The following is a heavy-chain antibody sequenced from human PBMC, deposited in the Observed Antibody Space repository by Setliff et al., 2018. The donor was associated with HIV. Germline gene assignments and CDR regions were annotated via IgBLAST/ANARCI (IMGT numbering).Heavy chain of an antibody. CDR3: ARQGGYNSPLMV. J-gene: IGHJ4*02. V-gene: IGHV4-59*08. CDR1: GGSITSYY. CDR2: IFDSGTT. Sequence: SETLSLTCTVSGGSITSYYWNWIRQSPGKGLEWIGYIFDSGTTKYNPSVTSRVTISVDASKNQFFLLLISVTAADTAVYYCARQGGYNSPLMVWGQGKLVTVSS. D-gene: IGHD3-10*01.